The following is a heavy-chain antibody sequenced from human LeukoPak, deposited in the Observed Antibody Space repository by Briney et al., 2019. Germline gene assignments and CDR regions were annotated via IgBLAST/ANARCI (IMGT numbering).Heavy chain of an antibody. CDR2: IYTSVST. D-gene: IGHD2-2*01. CDR3: ARIGGGYCSSTSCPNLNWFDP. CDR1: GGSFSSYY. V-gene: IGHV4-4*07. J-gene: IGHJ5*02. Sequence: SETLSLTCTVSGGSFSSYYWSWIRQSAGKGLEWIGRIYTSVSTNYNPSLKSRVTISVDTSKNQFSLKLSSVTAADTAVYYCARIGGGYCSSTSCPNLNWFDPWGQGTLVTVSS.